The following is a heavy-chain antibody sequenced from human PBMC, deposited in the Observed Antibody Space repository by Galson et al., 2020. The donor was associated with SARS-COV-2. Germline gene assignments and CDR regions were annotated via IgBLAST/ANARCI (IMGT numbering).Heavy chain of an antibody. Sequence: DSVKVSCKASGYTFTSYGLSWVRQAPGQGLEWMGWISAYNGNTNYAQKLQGRVTMTTDTSTSTAYMELRSLRSDDTAVYYCARVNCGGDCYSYYYYDYGMDVWGQGTTVTVSS. J-gene: IGHJ6*02. CDR2: ISAYNGNT. CDR3: ARVNCGGDCYSYYYYDYGMDV. D-gene: IGHD2-21*02. V-gene: IGHV1-18*01. CDR1: GYTFTSYG.